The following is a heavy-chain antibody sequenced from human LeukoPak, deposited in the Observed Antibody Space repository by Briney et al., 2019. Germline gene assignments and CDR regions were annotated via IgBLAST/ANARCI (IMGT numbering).Heavy chain of an antibody. V-gene: IGHV3-30*02. Sequence: GGSLRLSCAASGFTFSNYGMHWVRQAPGKGLEWVAFVYYDGNNKYYAASVKGRFTISRDNSRNSLYVQMNSLRTEDTAVYYCVKDQAQVYGYFDSWGLGTLVTVSS. CDR1: GFTFSNYG. CDR2: VYYDGNNK. D-gene: IGHD6-6*01. CDR3: VKDQAQVYGYFDS. J-gene: IGHJ4*02.